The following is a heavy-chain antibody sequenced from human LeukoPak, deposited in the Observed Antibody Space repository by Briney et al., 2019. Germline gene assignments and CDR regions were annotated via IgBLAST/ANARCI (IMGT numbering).Heavy chain of an antibody. V-gene: IGHV4-39*01. CDR3: ARGNGYNFAY. CDR1: GGSISSSSYY. D-gene: IGHD5-24*01. J-gene: IGHJ4*02. Sequence: SETLSLTCTVSGGSISSSSYYWGWIRQPPGKGLEWIGSIYYSGSTYSCPSLKRRVTISVDTSKSQFSLKLCTVTGADTAVYYGARGNGYNFAYWGQGTLVTVSS. CDR2: IYYSGST.